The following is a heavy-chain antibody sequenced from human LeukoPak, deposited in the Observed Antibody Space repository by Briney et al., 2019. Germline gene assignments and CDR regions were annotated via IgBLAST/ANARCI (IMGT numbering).Heavy chain of an antibody. D-gene: IGHD3-22*01. CDR3: ARGTYYCDSSGGNWFDP. CDR1: GYTFTGYY. J-gene: IGHJ5*02. CDR2: INPNSGGT. Sequence: ASVKVSCKASGYTFTGYYMHWVRQAPGQGLEWMGWINPNSGGTNYAQKFQGRVTMTRDTSISTAYMELSRLRSDDTAVYYCARGTYYCDSSGGNWFDPWGQGTLVTVSS. V-gene: IGHV1-2*02.